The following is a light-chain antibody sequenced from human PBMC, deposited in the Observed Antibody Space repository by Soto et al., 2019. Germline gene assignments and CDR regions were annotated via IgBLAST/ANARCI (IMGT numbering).Light chain of an antibody. CDR1: ESLLHSNGYNY. CDR2: LAS. CDR3: MQALQTTLT. V-gene: IGKV2-28*01. Sequence: DIVMTHCPLSLPVTPGEPASISCRSRESLLHSNGYNYFDWYVQKPGQSPQLXXYLASNRASGVPDRFSGSGSGTDCTLKISRVEDEDVGVYYCMQALQTTLTFGQGTRLEIK. J-gene: IGKJ5*01.